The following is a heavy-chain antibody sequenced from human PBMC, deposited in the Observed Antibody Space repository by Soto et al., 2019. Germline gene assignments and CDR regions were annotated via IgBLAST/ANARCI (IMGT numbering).Heavy chain of an antibody. Sequence: GASVKVSCKASGYTFTSYAMHWVRQAPGQRLEWMGWINAGNGNTKYSQKFQGRVTITRDTSASTAYMELSSLRSEDTAVYYCARVVPDYYDSSGYYWDAFDIWGQGTMVTVSS. D-gene: IGHD3-22*01. V-gene: IGHV1-3*01. CDR2: INAGNGNT. CDR1: GYTFTSYA. J-gene: IGHJ3*02. CDR3: ARVVPDYYDSSGYYWDAFDI.